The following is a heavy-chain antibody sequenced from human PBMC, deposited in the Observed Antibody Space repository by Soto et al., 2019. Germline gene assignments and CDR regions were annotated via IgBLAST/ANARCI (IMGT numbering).Heavy chain of an antibody. J-gene: IGHJ5*02. CDR2: IYYSGST. CDR3: AAGPQNNWFDP. CDR1: GGSISSYY. Sequence: SETLSLTCTVSGGSISSYYWSWIRQPPGKGLEWIGSIYYSGSTYYNPSLKSRVTISVDTSKNQFSLKLTSVTAADTAVYYCAAGPQNNWFDPWGQGTLVTVSS. V-gene: IGHV4-59*05.